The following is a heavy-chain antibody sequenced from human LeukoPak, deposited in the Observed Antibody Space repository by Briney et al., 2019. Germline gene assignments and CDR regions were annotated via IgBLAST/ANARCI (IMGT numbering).Heavy chain of an antibody. Sequence: GGSLRLSCAASGFTFSSYSMNWVRQAPGKGLEWVSSISSSSYIYCADSVKGRFTISRDNAKNSLYLQMNSLRAEDTAVYYCARGLRYFDWLFATFDYWGQGTLVTVSS. CDR1: GFTFSSYS. CDR3: ARGLRYFDWLFATFDY. V-gene: IGHV3-21*01. J-gene: IGHJ4*02. CDR2: ISSSSYI. D-gene: IGHD3-9*01.